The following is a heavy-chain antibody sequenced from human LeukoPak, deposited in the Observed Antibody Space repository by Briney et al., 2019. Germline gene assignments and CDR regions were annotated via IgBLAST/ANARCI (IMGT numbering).Heavy chain of an antibody. CDR2: INPTSGST. Sequence: ASVKVSCKASGYTFTNFYLHWVRQAPGQGLEWMGIINPTSGSTTYAQKLQGRVTMTRDMSTSTVYMELSSLRSEDTAVYFCARDLNPQSIGMRAFDIWGQGTMVTASS. D-gene: IGHD1-14*01. CDR1: GYTFTNFY. J-gene: IGHJ3*02. V-gene: IGHV1-46*01. CDR3: ARDLNPQSIGMRAFDI.